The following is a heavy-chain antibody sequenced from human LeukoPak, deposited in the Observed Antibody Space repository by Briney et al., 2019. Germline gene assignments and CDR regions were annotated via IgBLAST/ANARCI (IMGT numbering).Heavy chain of an antibody. CDR2: MNPNSGNT. J-gene: IGHJ4*02. V-gene: IGHV1-8*01. CDR1: GYTFTSYD. D-gene: IGHD1-26*01. CDR3: ARGGVGATGSLVDY. Sequence: ASVKVSCKASGYTFTSYDINWVRQATGQGLEWMGWMNPNSGNTGHAQKFQGRVTMTRNTSISTAYMELSSLRSEDTAVYYCARGGVGATGSLVDYWGQGTLVTVSS.